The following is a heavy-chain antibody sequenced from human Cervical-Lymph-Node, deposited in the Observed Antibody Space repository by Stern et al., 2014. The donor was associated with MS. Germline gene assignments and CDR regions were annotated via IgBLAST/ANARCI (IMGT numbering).Heavy chain of an antibody. D-gene: IGHD6-13*01. J-gene: IGHJ5*02. V-gene: IGHV4-61*02. CDR2: IYTSGRT. Sequence: QVQLQESGPGLVKPSQTLSLTCTVSGASIRTSAYYWSWIRHRAGKGLEWIGRIYTSGRTNHNPSLESRVTISVDTSKNQASMKLTSVTAADTAVYYCARDEYTRSWPELGWLDPWGQGILVTVSS. CDR3: ARDEYTRSWPELGWLDP. CDR1: GASIRTSAYY.